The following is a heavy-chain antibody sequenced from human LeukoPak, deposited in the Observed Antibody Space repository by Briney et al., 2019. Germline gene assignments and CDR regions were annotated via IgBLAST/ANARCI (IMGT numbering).Heavy chain of an antibody. CDR2: IDSDGSRT. CDR3: GSSVSAPY. Sequence: AGGSLSLSCAASGFTFSNYWMHWVRQAPWKRLVWVSRIDSDGSRTNYAHSVKGRFTISRDNAKNTLYLQMNSLRAEDTAVYYCGSSVSAPYWGQGTLVTVSS. D-gene: IGHD2-21*02. J-gene: IGHJ4*02. CDR1: GFTFSNYW. V-gene: IGHV3-74*01.